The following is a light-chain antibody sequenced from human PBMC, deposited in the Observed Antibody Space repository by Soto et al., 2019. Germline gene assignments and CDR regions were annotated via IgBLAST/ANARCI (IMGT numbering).Light chain of an antibody. CDR2: DVS. J-gene: IGKJ2*01. CDR1: QSIGTW. CDR3: QQYNSYGS. Sequence: IQMTQSPSTLSASVGDTVTITCRASQSIGTWLARYQQKPGKAPKFLIYDVSSLESGVPSRFSGSGSGTEFALTIRSLQPDDFATYDCQQYNSYGSFGQGTKVDIK. V-gene: IGKV1-5*01.